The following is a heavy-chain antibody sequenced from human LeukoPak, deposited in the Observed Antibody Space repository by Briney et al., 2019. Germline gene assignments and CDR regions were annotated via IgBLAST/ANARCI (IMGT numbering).Heavy chain of an antibody. Sequence: GGSLRLSCAASGFTVSSNYMSWVRQAPGKGLEWVAVISYDGSNKYYADSVKGRFTISRDNSKNTLYLQMNSLRAEDTAVYCCARNGGDYWGQGTLVTVSS. CDR3: ARNGGDY. V-gene: IGHV3-30*03. J-gene: IGHJ4*02. CDR1: GFTVSSNY. CDR2: ISYDGSNK.